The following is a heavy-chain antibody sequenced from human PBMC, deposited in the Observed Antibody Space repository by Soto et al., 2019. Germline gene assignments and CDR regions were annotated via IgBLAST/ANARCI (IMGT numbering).Heavy chain of an antibody. CDR2: ISTGGAYM. CDR3: ARDSASPGADYFDP. V-gene: IGHV3-21*01. CDR1: GFTFRNYN. D-gene: IGHD3-10*01. J-gene: IGHJ4*02. Sequence: EVQLVESGGGLVKAGGSLRLFCTASGFTFRNYNMNWVRQAPGKGLEWVSSISTGGAYMFYADSVKGRFTISRDNAQKSLILQIDSTRAEDTAVYYCARDSASPGADYFDPWGQGTLVTVSS.